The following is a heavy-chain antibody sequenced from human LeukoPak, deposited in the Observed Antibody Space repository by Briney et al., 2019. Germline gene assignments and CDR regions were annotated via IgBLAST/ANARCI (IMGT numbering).Heavy chain of an antibody. V-gene: IGHV1-8*01. D-gene: IGHD3-16*02. CDR3: ASTDYVWGSYRYRLDY. J-gene: IGHJ4*02. Sequence: ASVKVSCKASGYTFTSYDINWVRQATGQGLEWMGWMNPNSGNTGYAQKFQGRVTMTRNTSISTAYMELSSLRSDDTAVYYCASTDYVWGSYRYRLDYWGQGTLVTVSS. CDR2: MNPNSGNT. CDR1: GYTFTSYD.